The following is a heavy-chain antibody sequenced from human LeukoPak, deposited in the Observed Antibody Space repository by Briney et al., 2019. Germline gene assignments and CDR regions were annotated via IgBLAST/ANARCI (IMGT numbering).Heavy chain of an antibody. Sequence: GASLRLSCAASGFTFSSYAMSWVRQAPGKGLEWVSAISGSGGSTYYADSVKGRFTISRDNSKNTLYLQMNSLRAEDTAVYYSAKWGTGNSYFDYGGQGTLVTVSS. J-gene: IGHJ4*02. V-gene: IGHV3-23*01. CDR1: GFTFSSYA. D-gene: IGHD4-23*01. CDR2: ISGSGGST. CDR3: AKWGTGNSYFDY.